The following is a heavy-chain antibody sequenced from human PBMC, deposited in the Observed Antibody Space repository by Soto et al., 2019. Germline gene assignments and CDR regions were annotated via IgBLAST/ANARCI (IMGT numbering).Heavy chain of an antibody. J-gene: IGHJ3*02. Sequence: ASVXVSFKSCFYTFTMYGIIVLLQAPGQGLEWMGWISAYNGNTNYAQKLQGRVTMTTDTSTSTAYMELRRLRSDDTAVYYCARIRNSNCADCTSYDFDIWGQGTMVTVSS. V-gene: IGHV1-18*04. CDR3: ARIRNSNCADCTSYDFDI. CDR2: ISAYNGNT. D-gene: IGHD2-2*01. CDR1: FYTFTMYG.